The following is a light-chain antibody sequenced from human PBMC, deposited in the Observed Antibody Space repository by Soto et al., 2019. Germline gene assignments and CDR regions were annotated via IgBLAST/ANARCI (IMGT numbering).Light chain of an antibody. CDR1: NSYVGKFDY. CDR2: AVT. J-gene: IGLJ3*02. V-gene: IGLV2-14*01. Sequence: QSALTQPASVSASPGQSITISCTGTNSYVGKFDYVSWYQHHPGKAPKLVISAVTRRSSGVSDRFSGSKSGNTATLTISGLQAEEEADYYCASYTDTTTQVFGGGTKLTVL. CDR3: ASYTDTTTQV.